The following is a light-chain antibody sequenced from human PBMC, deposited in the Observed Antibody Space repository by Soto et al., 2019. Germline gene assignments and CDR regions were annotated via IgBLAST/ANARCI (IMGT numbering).Light chain of an antibody. CDR2: EVT. CDR3: SSYTISNTLPFV. Sequence: QSLMSQPAAVSGSPGHSITISCTGTRRDVGGYNYVSWYQQYPGKSPKLLIYEVTHRPSGVSNRFSGSKSGNTASLTISGLQAEDEADYYCSSYTISNTLPFVFGTGTKVTVL. CDR1: RRDVGGYNY. V-gene: IGLV2-14*01. J-gene: IGLJ1*01.